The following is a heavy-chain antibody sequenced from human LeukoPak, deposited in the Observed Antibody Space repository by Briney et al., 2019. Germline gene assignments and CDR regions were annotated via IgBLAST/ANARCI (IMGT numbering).Heavy chain of an antibody. V-gene: IGHV3-53*01. CDR3: ARVTVTTFGCGDYYYYVMDV. D-gene: IGHD4-17*01. J-gene: IGHJ6*02. CDR1: LFTVSNHY. CDR2: IYIAFSI. Sequence: GGSLRLSCADSLFTVSNHYINWVRQAPAKGLAWVSGIYIAFSIYHADAVKGRSTISRDNSKNTLYLQRNSLRAEDTLVYYCARVTVTTFGCGDYYYYVMDVWGQGTTVTVSS.